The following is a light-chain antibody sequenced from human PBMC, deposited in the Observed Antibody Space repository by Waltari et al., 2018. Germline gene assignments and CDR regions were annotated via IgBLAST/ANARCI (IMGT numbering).Light chain of an antibody. CDR2: LGS. Sequence: DIVMTQSPLSLPVTPGEPASISCRSSQSLLHSNGYNYLDWCLQKPGQSPQLLIYLGSNRASGVPDRFSGSGSVTDFTLKISRVEAEDVGVYYCMQALQTSWTFGQGTKVEIK. CDR3: MQALQTSWT. CDR1: QSLLHSNGYNY. V-gene: IGKV2-28*01. J-gene: IGKJ1*01.